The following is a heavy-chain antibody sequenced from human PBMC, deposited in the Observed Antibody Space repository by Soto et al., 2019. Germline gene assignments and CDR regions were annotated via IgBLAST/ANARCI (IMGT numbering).Heavy chain of an antibody. D-gene: IGHD5-18*01. CDR2: IYISGST. J-gene: IGHJ6*02. V-gene: IGHV4-59*01. CDR3: ARGRRYNYCYEGKDV. Sequence: QVQLQESGPGLVKPSETLSLICTVSGGSISSYNWNWIRQPPGKGLEWIGHIYISGSTNYSPSLKSRVTISVDTSKNQFSLNLTSVTAADTAVYYCARGRRYNYCYEGKDVWGQGATVTVSS. CDR1: GGSISSYN.